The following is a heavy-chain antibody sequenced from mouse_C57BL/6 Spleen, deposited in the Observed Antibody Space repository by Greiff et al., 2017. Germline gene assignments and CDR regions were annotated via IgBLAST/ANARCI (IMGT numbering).Heavy chain of an antibody. CDR1: GYTFTDYY. D-gene: IGHD3-2*02. CDR2: INPNNGGT. Sequence: SGPELVKPGASVKISCKASGYTFTDYYMNWVKQSHGKSLEWIGDINPNNGGTSYNQKFKGKATLTVDKSSSTAYMELRSLTSEDSAVYYCALDSSGHGGFAYWGQGTLVTVSA. V-gene: IGHV1-26*01. CDR3: ALDSSGHGGFAY. J-gene: IGHJ3*01.